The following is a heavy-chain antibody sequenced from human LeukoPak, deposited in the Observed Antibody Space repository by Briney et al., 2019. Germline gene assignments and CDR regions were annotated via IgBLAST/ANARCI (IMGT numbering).Heavy chain of an antibody. J-gene: IGHJ3*02. D-gene: IGHD6-6*01. CDR1: GFTFSSYW. Sequence: PGGSLRLSCAASGFTFSSYWMSWVRQAPGKGLEWVANIKQDGSERYYVDSVKGRFTISRDNAKNSLYLQMNSLRAEDTAVYYCARGRPRGAFDIWGQGTMVTVSS. V-gene: IGHV3-7*01. CDR3: ARGRPRGAFDI. CDR2: IKQDGSER.